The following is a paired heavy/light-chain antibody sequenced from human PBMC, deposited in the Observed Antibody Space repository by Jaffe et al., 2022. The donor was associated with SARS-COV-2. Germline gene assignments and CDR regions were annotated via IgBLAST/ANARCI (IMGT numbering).Light chain of an antibody. V-gene: IGKV2-28*01. CDR2: LGS. CDR1: QSLLHGYGYNY. J-gene: IGKJ1*01. Sequence: DIVMTQSPLSLPVTPGEPASISCRSSQSLLHGYGYNYLDWYLLKPGQSPQLLIYLGSNRASGVPDRFSGSASGTDFTLKISRVEAEDVGIYYCMQALQTPWTFGQGTKVEIK. CDR3: MQALQTPWT.
Heavy chain of an antibody. V-gene: IGHV3-49*03. D-gene: IGHD3-10*01. Sequence: EVQLVESGGGLVQPGRSLRLSCTASGFTFGDYAMSWFRQAPGQGLEWVGFIRTKAYGGTTEYAASVKGRFTISRDDSKSIAYLQMSSLKTEDTAVYYCSRARPMVRGLIAHDYWGQGTLVTVSS. CDR2: IRTKAYGGTT. CDR3: SRARPMVRGLIAHDY. CDR1: GFTFGDYA. J-gene: IGHJ4*02.